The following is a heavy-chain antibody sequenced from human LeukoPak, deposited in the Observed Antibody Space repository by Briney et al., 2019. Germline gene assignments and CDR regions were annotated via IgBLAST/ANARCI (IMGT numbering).Heavy chain of an antibody. Sequence: GGSLRLSCAASGFTFSSYGMHWVRQAPGKGLEWVSSISSSSSYIYYADSVKGRFTISRDNAKNSLYLQMNSLRAEDTAVYYCARDPSNYYDSSGYYSDSLDIWGQGTMVTVSS. J-gene: IGHJ3*02. CDR3: ARDPSNYYDSSGYYSDSLDI. CDR2: ISSSSSYI. D-gene: IGHD3-22*01. V-gene: IGHV3-21*01. CDR1: GFTFSSYG.